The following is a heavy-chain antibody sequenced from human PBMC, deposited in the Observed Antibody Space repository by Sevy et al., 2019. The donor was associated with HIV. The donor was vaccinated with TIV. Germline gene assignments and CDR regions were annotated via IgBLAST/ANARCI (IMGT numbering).Heavy chain of an antibody. D-gene: IGHD1-20*01. V-gene: IGHV3-74*01. CDR1: GFTFSSHY. CDR3: SREGAYNWNRAGDGAFDI. CDR2: IDTYGTRT. J-gene: IGHJ3*02. Sequence: GGSLRLCCVASGFTFSSHYMHWVRQVPGQGLVWVSRIDTYGTRTNYADSVKGRFTISRDTSKNTLYLHLNSLSADDTAVYYCSREGAYNWNRAGDGAFDIWGPGTLVTVSS.